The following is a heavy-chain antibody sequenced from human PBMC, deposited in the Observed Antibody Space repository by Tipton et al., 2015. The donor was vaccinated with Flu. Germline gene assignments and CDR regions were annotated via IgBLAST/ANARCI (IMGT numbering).Heavy chain of an antibody. Sequence: VQLVQSGAEVKKPGASVKVSCKASGYIFTNNWMHWVRQAPGQGLEWMGIINPSGGSTSYAQKFQGRVTMTRDTSRNTDYMELTSLTSEDTAVYSCARENSADGNHWWFDPWGQGTLVTVSS. V-gene: IGHV1-46*01. CDR1: GYIFTNNW. CDR3: ARENSADGNHWWFDP. CDR2: INPSGGST. D-gene: IGHD6-13*01. J-gene: IGHJ5*02.